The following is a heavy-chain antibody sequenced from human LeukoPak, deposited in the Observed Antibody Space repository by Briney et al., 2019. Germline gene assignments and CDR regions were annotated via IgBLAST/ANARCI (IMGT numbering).Heavy chain of an antibody. V-gene: IGHV3-23*01. CDR1: GFTFAKYA. Sequence: PGGSLRLSCVGSGFTFAKYAMTWVREAPGKGLEWVSAISGSGGSTYYADSVKGRFTISRHNSKNTLYLQMNSLRAEDTAVYYCAKAWGATHEFDYWGQGTLVTVSS. CDR2: ISGSGGST. CDR3: AKAWGATHEFDY. D-gene: IGHD1-26*01. J-gene: IGHJ4*02.